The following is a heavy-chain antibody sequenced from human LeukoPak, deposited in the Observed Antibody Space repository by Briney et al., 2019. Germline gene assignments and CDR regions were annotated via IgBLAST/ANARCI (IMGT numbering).Heavy chain of an antibody. CDR2: IYSGGST. CDR3: ARGFGTVGATNFDY. V-gene: IGHV3-53*01. J-gene: IGHJ4*02. D-gene: IGHD1-26*01. CDR1: GFTVSSNY. Sequence: GGSLRLSCAASGFTVSSNYMSWVRQAPGKGLEWVSVIYSGGSTYYADSVKGRFTISRDNSKNTLYLQMNSLRAEDTAVYYCARGFGTVGATNFDYWGQGTLVTVSS.